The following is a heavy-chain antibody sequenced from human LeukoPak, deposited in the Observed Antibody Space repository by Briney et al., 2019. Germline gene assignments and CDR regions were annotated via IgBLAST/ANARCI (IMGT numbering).Heavy chain of an antibody. V-gene: IGHV4-59*01. Sequence: SETLSLTCTVSGGSISTYYWNWIRQPPGKGLEWIGYVYYTGSTNYNPSLKSRVTISVDTSKNQFSLKLTSVTAADTAVYYCARDGEYGTGSYYRGSFDYWGQGILVTVSS. CDR1: GGSISTYY. CDR2: VYYTGST. J-gene: IGHJ4*02. CDR3: ARDGEYGTGSYYRGSFDY. D-gene: IGHD3-10*01.